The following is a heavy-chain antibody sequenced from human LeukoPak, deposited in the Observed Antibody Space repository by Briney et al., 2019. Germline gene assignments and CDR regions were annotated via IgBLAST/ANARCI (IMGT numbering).Heavy chain of an antibody. CDR2: IYSGGST. D-gene: IGHD3-16*01. CDR3: ARGGSCDYVWGSYDY. J-gene: IGHJ4*02. Sequence: GGSLRLSCAASGFTVSSNYMSWVRQAPGKGLEWVSVIYSGGSTYYADSVKGRFTISRDNSKNTLYLQMNSLRAEDTAVYYCARGGSCDYVWGSYDYWGQGTLVTVSS. CDR1: GFTVSSNY. V-gene: IGHV3-66*02.